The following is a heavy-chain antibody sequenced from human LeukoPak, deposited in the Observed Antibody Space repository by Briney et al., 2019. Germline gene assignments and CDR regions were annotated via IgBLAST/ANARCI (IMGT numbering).Heavy chain of an antibody. Sequence: SETLSLTCTVSGGSISSYYWSWIRQPPGKGLEWIGYIYYSGSTNYNPSLKSRVTISVDTSKNQFSLKLSSVTAADTAVYYCARVLMIVDTDAFDIWGQGTMVTVSS. CDR3: ARVLMIVDTDAFDI. CDR1: GGSISSYY. V-gene: IGHV4-59*01. D-gene: IGHD3-22*01. CDR2: IYYSGST. J-gene: IGHJ3*02.